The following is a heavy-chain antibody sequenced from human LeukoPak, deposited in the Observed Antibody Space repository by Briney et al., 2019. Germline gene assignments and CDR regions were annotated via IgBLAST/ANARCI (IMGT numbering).Heavy chain of an antibody. J-gene: IGHJ4*02. V-gene: IGHV3-7*01. Sequence: PGGSLRLSCAASRFTFSSYWMSWVRQAPGKGLEWVANIKKDGSEKYYVDSVKGRFTISRDNAKNSLYLQMNSLRAEDTAVYYCARDSWDYYDSSGYWGQGTLVTVSS. CDR2: IKKDGSEK. D-gene: IGHD3-22*01. CDR1: RFTFSSYW. CDR3: ARDSWDYYDSSGY.